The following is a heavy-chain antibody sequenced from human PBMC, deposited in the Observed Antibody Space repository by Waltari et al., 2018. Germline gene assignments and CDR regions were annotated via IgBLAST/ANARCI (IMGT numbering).Heavy chain of an antibody. CDR2: INHSART. J-gene: IGHJ6*03. Sequence: QVQLQQWGAGLLKPSETLSLTCAVYGGSFSGYYWSWIRQPPGKGLEWIGEINHSARTNYTPPLKRRVTISVDTSKNQFSLKLSSVTAADTAVYYCARVGAYYDSSGYYSFLYYYYYYMDVWGKGTTVTVSS. CDR1: GGSFSGYY. D-gene: IGHD3-22*01. CDR3: ARVGAYYDSSGYYSFLYYYYYYMDV. V-gene: IGHV4-34*01.